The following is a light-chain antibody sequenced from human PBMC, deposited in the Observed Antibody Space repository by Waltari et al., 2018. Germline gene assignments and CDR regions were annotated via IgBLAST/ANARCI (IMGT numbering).Light chain of an antibody. CDR2: GNN. J-gene: IGLJ3*02. V-gene: IGLV1-40*01. Sequence: QSVLTQPPSVSGAPGQRVTIPCTGSSSHIGAGYDVHWYQKLPGTAPKLLIYGNNNRPSGVPDRFSGSKSGTSASLAITGLEAEDEADYYCQSYDSSLSGAWVFGGGTKVTVL. CDR1: SSHIGAGYD. CDR3: QSYDSSLSGAWV.